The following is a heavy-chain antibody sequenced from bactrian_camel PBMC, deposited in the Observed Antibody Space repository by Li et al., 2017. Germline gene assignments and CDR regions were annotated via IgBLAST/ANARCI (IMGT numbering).Heavy chain of an antibody. CDR2: IYTDGGNT. V-gene: IGHV3S1*01. CDR3: AASFTACVARAHYVERYNY. J-gene: IGHJ4*01. Sequence: HVQLVESGGGSVQAGGSLRLSCAVSGYTSSDFCMDWFRQAPGKEREGVAAIYTDGGNTYYADSVQGRFTISSDRTKSTLYLQMNDLKPEDTAVYYCAASFTACVARAHYVERYNYWGQGTQVTVS. CDR1: GYTSSDFC. D-gene: IGHD3*01.